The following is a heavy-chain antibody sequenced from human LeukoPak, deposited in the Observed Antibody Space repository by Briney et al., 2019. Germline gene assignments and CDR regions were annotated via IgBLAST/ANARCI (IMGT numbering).Heavy chain of an antibody. V-gene: IGHV1-69*13. Sequence: SVKVSFKASGGTFSSYAISWVRQAPGQGLEWMGGIIPIFGTANYAQKFQGRVTITADESTSTAYMELSSLRSEDTAVYYCARDGFYPNWNDGLNWFDPWGQGTLVTVSS. J-gene: IGHJ5*02. CDR2: IIPIFGTA. D-gene: IGHD1-1*01. CDR3: ARDGFYPNWNDGLNWFDP. CDR1: GGTFSSYA.